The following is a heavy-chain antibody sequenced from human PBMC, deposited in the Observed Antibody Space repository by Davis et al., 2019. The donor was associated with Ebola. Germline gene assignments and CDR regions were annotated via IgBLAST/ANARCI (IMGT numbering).Heavy chain of an antibody. CDR2: INHSGST. CDR1: GGPFSGYY. J-gene: IGHJ6*02. Sequence: SETLSLTCAVYGGPFSGYYWSWIRQPPGKGLEWIGEINHSGSTNYNPSLKSRVTISVDTSKNQFSLKLSSVTAADTAVYYCARLVPHYYYYGMDVWGQGTTVTVSS. CDR3: ARLVPHYYYYGMDV. V-gene: IGHV4-34*01.